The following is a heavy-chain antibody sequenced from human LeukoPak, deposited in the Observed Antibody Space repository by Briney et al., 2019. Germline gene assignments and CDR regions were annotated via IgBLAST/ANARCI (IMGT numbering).Heavy chain of an antibody. CDR1: GGTFSGYF. CDR3: ARYSSLAAAGTSYFDC. J-gene: IGHJ4*02. V-gene: IGHV4-34*01. CDR2: INHRGST. D-gene: IGHD6-13*01. Sequence: SETLSLTCAVYGGTFSGYFWGWIRQPPGKGLEWIGEINHRGSTNSNPSLKSRVTISIDTSTNQFSLKLSSVTAADTAVYYCARYSSLAAAGTSYFDCWGQGTLVTVSS.